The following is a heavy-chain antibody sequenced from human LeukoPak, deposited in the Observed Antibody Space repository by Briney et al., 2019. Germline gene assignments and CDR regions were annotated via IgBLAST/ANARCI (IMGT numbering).Heavy chain of an antibody. CDR3: ARGTTGANSYYYYYYMDV. CDR2: ISAYNGNT. Sequence: GASVKVSCKASGYTFTSYGISWVRQAPGQGLEWMGWISAYNGNTNYAQKLQGRVTMTTDTSTSTAYMELRSLRSDDTAVYYCARGTTGANSYYYYYYMDVWGKGTTVTVSS. CDR1: GYTFTSYG. V-gene: IGHV1-18*01. D-gene: IGHD1-1*01. J-gene: IGHJ6*03.